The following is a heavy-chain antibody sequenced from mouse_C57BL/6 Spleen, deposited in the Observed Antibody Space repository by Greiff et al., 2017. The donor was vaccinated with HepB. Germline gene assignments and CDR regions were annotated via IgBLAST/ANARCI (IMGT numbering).Heavy chain of an antibody. CDR3: ARGSTDWYFDV. V-gene: IGHV1-50*01. D-gene: IGHD1-1*01. Sequence: QVQLQQPGAELVKPGASVKLSCKASGYTFTSYWMQWVKQRPGQGLEWIGEIDPYDSYTNYNQKFKGKATLTVDTSSSTAYMQLSSLTSEDSAVYYCARGSTDWYFDVWGTGTTVTVSS. J-gene: IGHJ1*03. CDR2: IDPYDSYT. CDR1: GYTFTSYW.